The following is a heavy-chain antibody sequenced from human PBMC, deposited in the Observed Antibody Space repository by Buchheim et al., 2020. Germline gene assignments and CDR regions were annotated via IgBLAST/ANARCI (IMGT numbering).Heavy chain of an antibody. V-gene: IGHV4-59*01. J-gene: IGHJ5*02. Sequence: QVQLQESGPGLVKPSETLSLTCTVSGGSISSYYWSWIRQPPGKGLEWIGYIYYSGSTNYNPSLKSRVTISVDTSKNQFSLKLSSVTAADTAVYYCARDQEQLWFHGGRWFDPWGQGTL. D-gene: IGHD5-18*01. CDR3: ARDQEQLWFHGGRWFDP. CDR2: IYYSGST. CDR1: GGSISSYY.